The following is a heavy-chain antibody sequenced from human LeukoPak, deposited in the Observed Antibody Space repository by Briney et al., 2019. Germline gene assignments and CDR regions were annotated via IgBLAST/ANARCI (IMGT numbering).Heavy chain of an antibody. CDR1: GFTFSGYW. CDR3: AELGITMIGGV. V-gene: IGHV3-7*01. Sequence: GGSLRLSCAASGFTFSGYWMSWVRQAPGKGLEWVANINRDGSVRNYVDSVKGRFTISRDNAKNSLFLQMNSLRAEDTAVYYCAELGITMIGGVWGKGTTVTISS. J-gene: IGHJ6*04. D-gene: IGHD3-10*02. CDR2: INRDGSVR.